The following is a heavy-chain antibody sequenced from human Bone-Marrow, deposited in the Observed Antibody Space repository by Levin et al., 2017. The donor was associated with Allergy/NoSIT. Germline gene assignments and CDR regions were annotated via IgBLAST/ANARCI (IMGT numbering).Heavy chain of an antibody. J-gene: IGHJ4*02. D-gene: IGHD2-15*01. V-gene: IGHV2-70*11. CDR3: ARDIGTFPSCFEY. CDR1: GFSLTASGVS. Sequence: RGSGPTLVKPTQTLTLTCAFSGFSLTASGVSVSWIRQPPGKALEWLARIDGDDDKYYNTSLQTRLTISKDTSKNQVVLRMTNMDPVDTATYYCARDIGTFPSCFEYWGQGILLTVSS. CDR2: IDGDDDK.